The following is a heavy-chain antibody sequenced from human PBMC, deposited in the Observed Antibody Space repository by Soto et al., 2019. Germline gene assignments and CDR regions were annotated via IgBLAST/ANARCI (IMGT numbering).Heavy chain of an antibody. Sequence: PSETLFLTCTVSGGSISSSSYYWGWIRQPPGKGLEWIGSIYYSGSTYYNPSLKSRVTISVDTSKNQFSLKLSSVTAADTAVYYCAWSIAADDAFDIWGQGTMVTVSS. J-gene: IGHJ3*02. CDR1: GGSISSSSYY. D-gene: IGHD6-6*01. V-gene: IGHV4-39*01. CDR2: IYYSGST. CDR3: AWSIAADDAFDI.